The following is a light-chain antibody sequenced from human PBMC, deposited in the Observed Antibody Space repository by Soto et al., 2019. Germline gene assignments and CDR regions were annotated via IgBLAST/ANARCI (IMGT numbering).Light chain of an antibody. CDR2: EGS. Sequence: QSALTQPASVSGSPGQSITISCTGTSSDVGSYNLVSWYQQHPGKAPKLMIYEGSERPSGVSNRFSGSKSGNTASLTISGLQAEDEADYYCCSYAGSYTVVFGGGTKLTVL. J-gene: IGLJ2*01. CDR3: CSYAGSYTVV. V-gene: IGLV2-23*01. CDR1: SSDVGSYNL.